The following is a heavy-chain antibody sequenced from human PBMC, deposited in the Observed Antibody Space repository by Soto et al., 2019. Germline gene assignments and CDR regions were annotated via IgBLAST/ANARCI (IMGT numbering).Heavy chain of an antibody. CDR3: ARGQEGVVATH. Sequence: QVQLQQWGAGLLKPSETLSLNCAVNGGSLSGYYWSWIRQPPGKGLEWIGEIKDGGRTNYSPSLKSRATRSSDTSNNQFSPRLYSVTAADTGVYYCARGQEGVVATHWDQGTLVTVSS. CDR2: IKDGGRT. CDR1: GGSLSGYY. V-gene: IGHV4-34*01. D-gene: IGHD5-12*01. J-gene: IGHJ4*02.